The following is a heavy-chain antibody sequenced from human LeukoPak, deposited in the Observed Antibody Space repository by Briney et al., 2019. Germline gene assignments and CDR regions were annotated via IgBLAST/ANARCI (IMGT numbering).Heavy chain of an antibody. CDR3: ASPITMVRGVQGNY. CDR1: GFTFSGYG. CDR2: IRYDGSNK. V-gene: IGHV3-30*02. Sequence: GGSLRLSCAASGFTFSGYGMHWVRQAPGKGLEWVAFIRYDGSNKYYADSVKGRFTISRDNSKNTLYLQMNSLRAEDTAVYYCASPITMVRGVQGNYWGQGTLVTVSS. J-gene: IGHJ4*02. D-gene: IGHD3-10*01.